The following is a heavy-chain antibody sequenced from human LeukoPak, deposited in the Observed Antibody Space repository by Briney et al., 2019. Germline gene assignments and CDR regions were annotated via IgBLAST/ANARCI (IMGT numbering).Heavy chain of an antibody. Sequence: ASVKVSCKASGYTFASYGLSWVRQAPGQGLEWMGWISAYNGNTNYAQRLQGRVTMTTDTSTSTAYMELRSLRSDDTAVYYCARDGYYDFWSGYSSYYYYMDVWGKGTTVTVSS. D-gene: IGHD3-3*01. CDR1: GYTFASYG. J-gene: IGHJ6*03. CDR2: ISAYNGNT. V-gene: IGHV1-18*01. CDR3: ARDGYYDFWSGYSSYYYYMDV.